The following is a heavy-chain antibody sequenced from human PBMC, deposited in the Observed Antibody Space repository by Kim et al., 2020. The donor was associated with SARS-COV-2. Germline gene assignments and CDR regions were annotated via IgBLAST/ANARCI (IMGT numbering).Heavy chain of an antibody. CDR1: GFTFSSYG. J-gene: IGHJ6*02. CDR2: ISYDGSNK. V-gene: IGHV3-30*18. D-gene: IGHD3-3*01. Sequence: GGSLRLSCAASGFTFSSYGMHWVRQAPGKGLEWVAVISYDGSNKFYADSVKGRFTISRDNSKNTLYLQMNSLRAEDTAVYYCAKHRDIFGGYYGMDVWGQGTTVTVSS. CDR3: AKHRDIFGGYYGMDV.